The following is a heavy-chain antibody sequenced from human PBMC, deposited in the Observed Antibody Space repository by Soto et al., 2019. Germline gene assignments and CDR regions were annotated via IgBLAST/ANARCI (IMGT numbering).Heavy chain of an antibody. Sequence: QVQLVQSGAEVMKPGSSVRVSCKASGGTCSKYKITWLRQAPGPGLEWMGGIIPAFGTANYAQKFQGRVTITAEESTSTADMEVSSLSSDDTAVYYRARDCGGGGCSSDHHFYYGRDVWGQGTTVTVSS. CDR2: IIPAFGTA. CDR1: GGTCSKYK. J-gene: IGHJ6*02. CDR3: ARDCGGGGCSSDHHFYYGRDV. D-gene: IGHD2-15*01. V-gene: IGHV1-69*12.